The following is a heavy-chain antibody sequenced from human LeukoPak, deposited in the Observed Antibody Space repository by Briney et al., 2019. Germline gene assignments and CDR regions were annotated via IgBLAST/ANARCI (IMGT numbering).Heavy chain of an antibody. V-gene: IGHV1-18*01. D-gene: IGHD3-22*01. CDR1: GYTFTSYG. CDR3: AKDSSDYYFDY. CDR2: ISAYNGNT. J-gene: IGHJ4*02. Sequence: ASVKVSCKASGYTFTSYGISWVRQAPGQGLEWMGWISAYNGNTNYAQKLQGRVTMTTDTSTSTAYMELRSLRPDDTAVYYCAKDSSDYYFDYWGQGTLVTVSS.